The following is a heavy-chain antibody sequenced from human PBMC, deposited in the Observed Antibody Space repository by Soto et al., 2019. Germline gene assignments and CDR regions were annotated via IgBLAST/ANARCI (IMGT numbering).Heavy chain of an antibody. CDR2: IIPIFGTA. D-gene: IGHD2-15*01. J-gene: IGHJ4*02. Sequence: ASVKVSCKASGGTFSSYAISWVRQAPGQGLEWMGGIIPIFGTANYAQKFQGRVTITADESTSTAYMELSSLRSEDTAVYYCARNYCSGGSCYYYFDYWGQGTLVTVSS. CDR1: GGTFSSYA. V-gene: IGHV1-69*13. CDR3: ARNYCSGGSCYYYFDY.